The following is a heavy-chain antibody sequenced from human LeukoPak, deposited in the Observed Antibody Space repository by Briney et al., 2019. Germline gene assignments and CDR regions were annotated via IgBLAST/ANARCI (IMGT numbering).Heavy chain of an antibody. CDR3: AKGYSSGWYAFDS. CDR2: ISSSGGTT. CDR1: GFTFSTYA. D-gene: IGHD6-19*01. J-gene: IGHJ4*02. Sequence: GGSLRLSCAASGFTFSTYAVNWVRQAPGKGLEWVSAISSSGGTTYYADSVKGRFSISRDNSKNTLYLEMFSLTAEDTARYYCAKGYSSGWYAFDSWGQGTLVTVSS. V-gene: IGHV3-23*01.